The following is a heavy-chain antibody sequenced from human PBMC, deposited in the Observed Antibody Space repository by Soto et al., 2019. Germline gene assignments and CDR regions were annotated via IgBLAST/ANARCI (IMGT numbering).Heavy chain of an antibody. V-gene: IGHV4-39*01. J-gene: IGHJ6*03. CDR3: ARQSPGGSGSYWGYYYYMDV. D-gene: IGHD3-10*01. CDR2: IYYSGST. CDR1: GGSISSSSYY. Sequence: QLQLQESGPGLVKPSETLSLTCTVSGGSISSSSYYWGWIRQPPRKGLEWIGSIYYSGSTYYNPSLKSRVTISVDTSKNQFSLKLSSVTAADTAVYYCARQSPGGSGSYWGYYYYMDVWGKGTTVTVSS.